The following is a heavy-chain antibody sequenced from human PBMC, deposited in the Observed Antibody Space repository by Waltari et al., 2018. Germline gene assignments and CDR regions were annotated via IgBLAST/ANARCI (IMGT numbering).Heavy chain of an antibody. CDR3: ARSWYYYDSSGYYPFTFDY. J-gene: IGHJ4*02. D-gene: IGHD3-22*01. CDR1: GFTFSSYW. V-gene: IGHV3-7*01. Sequence: EVQLVESGGGLVQPGGSLRLSCAASGFTFSSYWMSWVRQAPGKGLEWVANIKQDGSEKYYVDSVKGRFTISRDNAKNSLYLQMNSLRAEDTAVYYCARSWYYYDSSGYYPFTFDYWGQGTLVTVSS. CDR2: IKQDGSEK.